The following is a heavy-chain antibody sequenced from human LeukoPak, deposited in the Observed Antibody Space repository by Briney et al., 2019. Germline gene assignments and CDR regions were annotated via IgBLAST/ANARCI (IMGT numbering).Heavy chain of an antibody. CDR3: AKDVRIAVTWFAY. V-gene: IGHV3-30*18. D-gene: IGHD6-19*01. CDR2: ISDDGSSK. CDR1: GFTFSSYG. J-gene: IGHJ4*02. Sequence: GGSLRLSCAASGFTFSSYGMHWVRQARGKGREWVAVISDDGSSKYYADSVKGRFTIARDNSKNTLCPQMNSLRAEDTAVYYFAKDVRIAVTWFAYWGQGPLVTVPS.